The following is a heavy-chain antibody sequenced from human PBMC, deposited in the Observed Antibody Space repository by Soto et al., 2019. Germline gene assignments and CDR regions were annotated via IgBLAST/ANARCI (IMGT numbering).Heavy chain of an antibody. CDR1: GFTFSSYG. D-gene: IGHD1-1*01. J-gene: IGHJ6*02. V-gene: IGHV3-33*01. CDR2: IWYDGSNK. CDR3: ARDDSELDYYYYGMDV. Sequence: PGGSLRLSCAASGFTFSSYGMHWVRQAPGKGLEWVAVIWYDGSNKYYADSVKGRFTISRDNSKNTLYLQMNSLRAEDTAVYYCARDDSELDYYYYGMDVWGQGTTVTVSS.